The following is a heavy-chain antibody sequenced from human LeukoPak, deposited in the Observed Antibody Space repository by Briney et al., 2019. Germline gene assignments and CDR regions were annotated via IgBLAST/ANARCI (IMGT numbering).Heavy chain of an antibody. J-gene: IGHJ4*02. Sequence: PSETLSLTCAVYGGSFSGYYWSWIRQPPGKGLEWIGEINHSGSTNYNPSLKSRVTISVDTSKNQFSLKLSSVTAADTAVYYCARGHTQYYYDSSLINYFDYWGQGTLVTVSS. CDR3: ARGHTQYYYDSSLINYFDY. CDR1: GGSFSGYY. D-gene: IGHD3-22*01. V-gene: IGHV4-34*01. CDR2: INHSGST.